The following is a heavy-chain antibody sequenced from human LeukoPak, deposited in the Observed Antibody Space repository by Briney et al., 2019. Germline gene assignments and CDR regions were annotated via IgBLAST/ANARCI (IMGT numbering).Heavy chain of an antibody. CDR1: GGSIIGDY. D-gene: IGHD6-13*01. V-gene: IGHV4-59*08. J-gene: IGHJ4*02. Sequence: SEPLSLTCTVSGGSIIGDYWSWIRQPPGKGLEWIGYIYYSGNTNYNPALKSRFTISVDTSKNQFSLRLKSVTAADTAVYYCAKQDPAAGSDYWGQGTLVTVSS. CDR3: AKQDPAAGSDY. CDR2: IYYSGNT.